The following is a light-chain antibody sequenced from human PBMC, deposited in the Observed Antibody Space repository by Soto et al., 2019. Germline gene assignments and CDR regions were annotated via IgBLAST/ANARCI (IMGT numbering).Light chain of an antibody. CDR3: HQYGSTPPFT. CDR1: QSVSSSY. V-gene: IGKV3-20*01. J-gene: IGKJ3*01. CDR2: GAS. Sequence: EIVLTQSPGTRSLSPGERATLSCRASQSVSSSYLAWYQQRPGQAPRLLIFGASSRATGIPDSFSGSGSGTNFTLTISSLEPEDFAAYYCHQYGSTPPFTFGPGTKVDIK.